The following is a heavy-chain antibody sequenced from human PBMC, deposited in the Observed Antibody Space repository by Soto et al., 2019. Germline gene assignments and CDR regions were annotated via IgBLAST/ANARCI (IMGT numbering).Heavy chain of an antibody. J-gene: IGHJ4*02. Sequence: EVQLVESGGVLVQPGGTLRLSCAASGFTFSNYWMHWVRQAPGKGLVWVSRINTDGSGADYADSVRGRFTLARDSSRNTLFLQSLSLRAEDPAVYYCAREGISVTGRPRGAFDFWGQGPVVTVSS. CDR2: INTDGSGA. CDR3: AREGISVTGRPRGAFDF. V-gene: IGHV3-74*01. D-gene: IGHD6-19*01. CDR1: GFTFSNYW.